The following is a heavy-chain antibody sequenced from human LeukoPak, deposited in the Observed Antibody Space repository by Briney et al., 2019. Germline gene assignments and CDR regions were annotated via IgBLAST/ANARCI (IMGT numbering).Heavy chain of an antibody. V-gene: IGHV3-53*01. CDR1: GFTVSSNY. CDR2: IYSGGST. Sequence: GGSLRLSCAAYGFTVSSNYMSWVRQAPGKGLEWVSVIYSGGSTYYADSVKGRFTISRDNSKNTLYLQMNSLRAEDTAVYYCASSSSWYGLSGYWGQGTLVTVSS. D-gene: IGHD6-13*01. J-gene: IGHJ4*02. CDR3: ASSSSWYGLSGY.